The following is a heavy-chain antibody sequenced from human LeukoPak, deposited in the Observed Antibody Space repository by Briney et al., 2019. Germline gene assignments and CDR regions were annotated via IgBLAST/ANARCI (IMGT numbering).Heavy chain of an antibody. V-gene: IGHV1-8*01. CDR3: ARFRKVAGAAAGTRNWFDP. CDR1: GYTFTSYD. Sequence: GASVKVSCKASGYTFTSYDINWVRQATGQGLEWMGWMNPNSGNTGYAQKFQGRVTMTRNTSISTAYMELSSLRSEDTAMYYCARFRKVAGAAAGTRNWFDPWGTGTTVTVSS. CDR2: MNPNSGNT. D-gene: IGHD6-13*01. J-gene: IGHJ5*01.